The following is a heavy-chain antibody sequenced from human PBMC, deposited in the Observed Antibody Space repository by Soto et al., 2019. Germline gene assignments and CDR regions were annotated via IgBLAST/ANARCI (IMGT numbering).Heavy chain of an antibody. CDR3: ARDRKYHDILTGYYSPAEYYFDY. CDR1: GYTFTSYG. V-gene: IGHV1-18*01. CDR2: ISAYNGNT. D-gene: IGHD3-9*01. J-gene: IGHJ4*02. Sequence: GASVKVSCKASGYTFTSYGISWVRQAPGQGLEWMGWISAYNGNTNYAQKLQGRVTMTTDTSTSTAYMELRRLRSDDTAVYYCARDRKYHDILTGYYSPAEYYFDYWGQGTLVTVSS.